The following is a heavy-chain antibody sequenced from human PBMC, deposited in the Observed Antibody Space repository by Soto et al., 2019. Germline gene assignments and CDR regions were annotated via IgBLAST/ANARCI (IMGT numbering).Heavy chain of an antibody. CDR3: ARVAMIISTGPFET. CDR1: GYTFTDYY. J-gene: IGHJ3*02. CDR2: INPSSGTT. Sequence: ASVKVSCKASGYTFTDYYIHWVRQAPGQGLEWMGWINPSSGTTNYAQMFQGRVTMTRGTSISTAYMELSRLTSDDTAVYYCARVAMIISTGPFETWGQGTVVTVSS. D-gene: IGHD5-18*01. V-gene: IGHV1-2*02.